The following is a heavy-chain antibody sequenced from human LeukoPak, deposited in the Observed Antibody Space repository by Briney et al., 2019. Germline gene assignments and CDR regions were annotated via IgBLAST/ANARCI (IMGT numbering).Heavy chain of an antibody. V-gene: IGHV3-30-3*01. Sequence: GGSLRLSCAASGFTFSSYAVHWVRQAPGKGLEWVAVISYDGSNKYYADSVKGRFTISRDNSKNTLYLQMNSLRAEDTAMYYCARGDSLIVVVTEFDYWGQGTLVTVSS. CDR3: ARGDSLIVVVTEFDY. CDR2: ISYDGSNK. CDR1: GFTFSSYA. J-gene: IGHJ4*02. D-gene: IGHD3-22*01.